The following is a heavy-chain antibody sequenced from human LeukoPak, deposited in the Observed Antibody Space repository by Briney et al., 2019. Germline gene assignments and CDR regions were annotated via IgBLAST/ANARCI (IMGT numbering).Heavy chain of an antibody. V-gene: IGHV1-69*04. CDR1: GGTFSSYA. Sequence: ASVKVSCKASGGTFSSYAISWVRQAPGQGLEWMGRIIPILGIANYAQKFQGRATITADKSTSTAYMELSSLRSEDTAVHYCARDLVGGGVVTTDFDYWGQGTLVTVSS. J-gene: IGHJ4*02. CDR2: IIPILGIA. D-gene: IGHD4-23*01. CDR3: ARDLVGGGVVTTDFDY.